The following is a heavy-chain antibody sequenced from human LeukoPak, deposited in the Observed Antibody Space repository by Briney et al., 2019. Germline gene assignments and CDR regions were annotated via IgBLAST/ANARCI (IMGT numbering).Heavy chain of an antibody. D-gene: IGHD6-19*01. J-gene: IGHJ6*03. Sequence: PSETLSLTCTVSGGSISSSRYYGGWIRQPPGKGLEWIGSKYYSGSTYYNPPLKNRVTISVDTSKNQFSLKLSSVTAADTAVYYCARNIAVAGRGDYMDVWGKGTTVPISS. V-gene: IGHV4-39*01. CDR2: KYYSGST. CDR3: ARNIAVAGRGDYMDV. CDR1: GGSISSSRYY.